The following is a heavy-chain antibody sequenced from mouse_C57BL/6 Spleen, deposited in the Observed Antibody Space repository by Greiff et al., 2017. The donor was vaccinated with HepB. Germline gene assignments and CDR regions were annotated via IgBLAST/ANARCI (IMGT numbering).Heavy chain of an antibody. V-gene: IGHV1-64*01. Sequence: VQLQQPGAELVKPGASVKLSCKASVYTFTSYWMNWVKQRPGQGLEWIGMIHPNSGSTNYNEKFKSKATLTVDKSSSTAYMQLSSLTSEDSAVYYCARERTGTKRRDYAMDYWGQGTSGTVSS. J-gene: IGHJ4*01. CDR2: IHPNSGST. CDR1: VYTFTSYW. CDR3: ARERTGTKRRDYAMDY. D-gene: IGHD4-1*01.